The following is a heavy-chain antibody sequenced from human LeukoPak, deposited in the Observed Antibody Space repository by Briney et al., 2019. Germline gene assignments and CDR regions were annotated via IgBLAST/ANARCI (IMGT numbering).Heavy chain of an antibody. Sequence: GGSLGLSCAASGFTFSSYAMSWVRQAPGKGLEWVSSISGSGGSTYYADSVKGRFTISRDNSKNTLYLQMNSLRAEDTAVYYCAKDLWGRYGGNSFSQYMDVWGKGTTVTVSS. CDR2: ISGSGGST. CDR3: AKDLWGRYGGNSFSQYMDV. CDR1: GFTFSSYA. D-gene: IGHD4-23*01. V-gene: IGHV3-23*01. J-gene: IGHJ6*03.